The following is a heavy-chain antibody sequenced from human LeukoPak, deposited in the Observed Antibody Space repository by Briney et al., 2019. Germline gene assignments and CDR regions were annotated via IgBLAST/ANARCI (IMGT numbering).Heavy chain of an antibody. CDR3: TSEDWSGHDY. J-gene: IGHJ4*02. V-gene: IGHV3-49*04. CDR2: IRSKAYGGTT. CDR1: GFTFGDYA. D-gene: IGHD3-3*01. Sequence: GRSLRLSCTASGFTFGDYAMSWVRQAPGKGLEWVGFIRSKAYGGTTEYAASVKGRFTISRDDSKSIAYLQMNSLKTEDTAVYYCTSEDWSGHDYWGQGTLVTVSS.